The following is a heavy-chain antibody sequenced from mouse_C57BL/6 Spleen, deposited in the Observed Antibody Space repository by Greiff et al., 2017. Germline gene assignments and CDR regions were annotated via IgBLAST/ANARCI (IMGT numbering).Heavy chain of an antibody. CDR1: GFSLTNYG. V-gene: IGHV2-6-1*01. CDR2: IWGDGST. J-gene: IGHJ2*01. CDR3: ARHGGHSLDC. Sequence: VQGVESGPGLVAPSQSLSITCTVSGFSLTNYGIHWVRQPPGKGLEWLVVIWGDGSTTYNSALKSRLSISKANSKSKVFLKMNSLQTDDTAMYCCARHGGHSLDCWGQGTTLTVSS. D-gene: IGHD2-12*01.